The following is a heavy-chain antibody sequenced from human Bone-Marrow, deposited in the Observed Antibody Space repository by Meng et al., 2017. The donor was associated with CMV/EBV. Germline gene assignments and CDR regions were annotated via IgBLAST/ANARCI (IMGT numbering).Heavy chain of an antibody. D-gene: IGHD2-21*01. CDR2: IYYSGST. Sequence: GGSISSGDYYWSWIRQPPGKGLEWIGYIYYSGSTYYNPSLKSRVTISVDTSKNQFSLKLSSVTAADTAVYYCASQPLDCGGDCYPFQHWGQGTLVTVSS. CDR3: ASQPLDCGGDCYPFQH. CDR1: GGSISSGDYY. V-gene: IGHV4-30-4*08. J-gene: IGHJ1*01.